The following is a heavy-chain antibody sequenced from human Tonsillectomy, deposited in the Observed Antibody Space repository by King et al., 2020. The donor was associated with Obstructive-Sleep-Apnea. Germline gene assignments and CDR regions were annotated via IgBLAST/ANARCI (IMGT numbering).Heavy chain of an antibody. Sequence: QLQESGPGLVKPSQTLSLTCTVSGGSISSGGYYWSWIRQHPGKGLEWIGYIYYSGSTYYNSSLKSRVTISVDTSKNQFSLKLSSVPAADTAVYYCARDSTSSGDAGFDPWGQGTLVTVPS. CDR2: IYYSGST. D-gene: IGHD6-25*01. V-gene: IGHV4-31*03. J-gene: IGHJ5*02. CDR3: ARDSTSSGDAGFDP. CDR1: GGSISSGGYY.